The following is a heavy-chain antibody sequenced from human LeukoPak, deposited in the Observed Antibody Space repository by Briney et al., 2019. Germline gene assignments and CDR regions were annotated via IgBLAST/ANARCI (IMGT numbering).Heavy chain of an antibody. J-gene: IGHJ3*02. D-gene: IGHD4-23*01. CDR2: ISYDGSNK. CDR1: GFTFSSYA. V-gene: IGHV3-30-3*01. CDR3: ARETVVPAFDI. Sequence: PGGSLRLSCAASGFTFSSYAMHWVRQAPGKGLEWVAVISYDGSNKYYADSVKGRFTISRDNSKNTLYLQMNSLRAEDTAVYYCARETVVPAFDIWGQGTMVTVSS.